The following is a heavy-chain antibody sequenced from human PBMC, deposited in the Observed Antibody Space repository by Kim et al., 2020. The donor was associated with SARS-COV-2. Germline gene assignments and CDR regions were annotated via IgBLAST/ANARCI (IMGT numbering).Heavy chain of an antibody. CDR1: GGTFSSYA. V-gene: IGHV1-69*06. J-gene: IGHJ4*02. Sequence: SVKVSCKASGGTFSSYAISWVRQAPGQGLEWMGGIIPIFGTANYAQKFQGRVTITADKSTSTAYMELSSLRSEDTAVYYCARADDILTGRFDYWGQGTLVTVSS. CDR3: ARADDILTGRFDY. CDR2: IIPIFGTA. D-gene: IGHD3-9*01.